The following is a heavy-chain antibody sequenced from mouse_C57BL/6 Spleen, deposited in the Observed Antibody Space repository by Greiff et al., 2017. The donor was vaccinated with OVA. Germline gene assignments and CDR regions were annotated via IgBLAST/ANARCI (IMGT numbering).Heavy chain of an antibody. CDR2: IDPSDSYT. D-gene: IGHD4-1*01. CDR3: ARWLGQGVYYFDY. Sequence: QVQLQQPGAELVRPGTSVKLSCKASGYTFTSYWMHWVKQRPGHGLEWIGVIDPSDSYTNYNQKFKGKATLTVDTSSSTAYMQLSSLTSEDSAVYYCARWLGQGVYYFDYWGQGTTLTVSS. CDR1: GYTFTSYW. J-gene: IGHJ2*01. V-gene: IGHV1-59*01.